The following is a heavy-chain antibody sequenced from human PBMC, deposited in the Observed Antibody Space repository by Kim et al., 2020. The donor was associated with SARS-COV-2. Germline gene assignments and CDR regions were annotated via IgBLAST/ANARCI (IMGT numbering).Heavy chain of an antibody. Sequence: GGSLRLSCAASGFTFSSYAMSWVRQAPGKGLEWVSHISGSGGSTYYADSVQGRFTISRDNSKNTLYLQMNSLRAEDTAVYYCAKDDRAGCSSTSCYAIDIWGQGTLVTVSS. CDR3: AKDDRAGCSSTSCYAIDI. V-gene: IGHV3-23*01. D-gene: IGHD2-2*01. CDR1: GFTFSSYA. J-gene: IGHJ3*02. CDR2: ISGSGGST.